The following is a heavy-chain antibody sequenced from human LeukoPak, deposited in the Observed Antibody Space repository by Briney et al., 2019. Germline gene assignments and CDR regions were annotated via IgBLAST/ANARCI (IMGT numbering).Heavy chain of an antibody. CDR3: ARAGYCSSTSCSTKGFDY. V-gene: IGHV1-8*02. CDR1: GYTFTGYY. Sequence: GASVKVSCKASGYTFTGYYMHWVRQAPGQGLEWMGWMNPNSGNTGYAQKFQGRVTMTRNTSISTAYMELSSLRSEDTAVYYCARAGYCSSTSCSTKGFDYWGQGTLVTVSS. CDR2: MNPNSGNT. J-gene: IGHJ4*02. D-gene: IGHD2-2*01.